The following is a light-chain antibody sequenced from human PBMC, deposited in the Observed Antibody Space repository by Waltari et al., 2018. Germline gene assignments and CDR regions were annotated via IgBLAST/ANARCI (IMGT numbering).Light chain of an antibody. CDR2: DAT. Sequence: ETVMTQSPVTLSLSPGERATLSCRASQNIKRYLAWYQQKTGQAPRLLIYDATHRATGIPARFRGTASGTDFTLTISSLEPEDSAVYYCQQRSDWPITFGQGTRLEIK. CDR1: QNIKRY. J-gene: IGKJ5*01. V-gene: IGKV3-11*01. CDR3: QQRSDWPIT.